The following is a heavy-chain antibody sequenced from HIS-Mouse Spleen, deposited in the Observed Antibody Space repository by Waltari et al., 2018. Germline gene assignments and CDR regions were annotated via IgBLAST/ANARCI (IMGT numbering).Heavy chain of an antibody. CDR1: GGSISSSSYY. CDR3: AREIPYSSSWYDWYFDL. V-gene: IGHV4-39*07. D-gene: IGHD6-13*01. Sequence: QLQLQESGPGLVKPSETLSLTCTVSGGSISSSSYYWGWIRQPPGKGLEWIGSIYYRGSTYSTPSLKSRVTISVDPSKNQFSLKLSSVTAADTAVYYCAREIPYSSSWYDWYFDLWGRGTLVTVSS. J-gene: IGHJ2*01. CDR2: IYYRGST.